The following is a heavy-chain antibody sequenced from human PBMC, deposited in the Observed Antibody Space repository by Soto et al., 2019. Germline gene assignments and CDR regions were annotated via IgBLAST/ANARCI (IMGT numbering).Heavy chain of an antibody. CDR3: AKDGKVPGYSSGSTFDH. CDR2: ISYDENIK. V-gene: IGHV3-30*18. CDR1: GFTFSSYG. D-gene: IGHD6-19*01. Sequence: QVQLVESGGGVVQPGRSLRLSCAASGFTFSSYGMHWVRQAPGKGLEWVAIISYDENIKYYADSVKGRFTISRDTSKNTLYLQMNSLRAEDTAVYYCAKDGKVPGYSSGSTFDHWGQGTLVTVSS. J-gene: IGHJ4*02.